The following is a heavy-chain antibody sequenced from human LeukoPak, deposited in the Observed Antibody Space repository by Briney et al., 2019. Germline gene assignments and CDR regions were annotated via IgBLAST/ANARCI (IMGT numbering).Heavy chain of an antibody. J-gene: IGHJ6*03. D-gene: IGHD4-17*01. CDR1: GFTFSTYG. CDR2: IRYDGSNK. Sequence: PGGSLRLSCAASGFTFSTYGMHWVRQAPGKGLEWVAXIRYDGSNKYYVDSVKGRFTISRDNSKNTLYLQMNSLRAEDTAVYYCAKGATVTPDYYYYYMDVWGKGTTVTVSS. CDR3: AKGATVTPDYYYYYMDV. V-gene: IGHV3-30*02.